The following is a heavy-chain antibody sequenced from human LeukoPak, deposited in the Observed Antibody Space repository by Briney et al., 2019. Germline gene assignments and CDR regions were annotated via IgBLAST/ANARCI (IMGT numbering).Heavy chain of an antibody. CDR2: IYHTGST. D-gene: IGHD3-10*01. Sequence: SETLSLTCTVSGYSISSGYYWGWIRQSPGKGLEWIGSIYHTGSTYYNPSLKSRVIILFDTAKNHFSLNLSSVTAADTAVYYCARSDGYGLVGIWGQGTMVTVSS. J-gene: IGHJ3*02. CDR1: GYSISSGYY. V-gene: IGHV4-38-2*02. CDR3: ARSDGYGLVGI.